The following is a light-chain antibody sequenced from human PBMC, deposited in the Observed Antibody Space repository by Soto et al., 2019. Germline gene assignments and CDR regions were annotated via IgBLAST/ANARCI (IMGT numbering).Light chain of an antibody. Sequence: DIHMTQSPSTLSASLGDRVTITCRASQTTDNWLAWYQQKPGEAPKLLIYDVSNLGSGVPSRFSGSGSGTEFTLTISSLQRDDFATYYCQQYKTYWTFGQGTKVDIK. J-gene: IGKJ1*01. V-gene: IGKV1-5*01. CDR2: DVS. CDR1: QTTDNW. CDR3: QQYKTYWT.